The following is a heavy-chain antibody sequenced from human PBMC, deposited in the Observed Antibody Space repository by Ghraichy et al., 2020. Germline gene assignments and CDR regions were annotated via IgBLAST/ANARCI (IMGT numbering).Heavy chain of an antibody. J-gene: IGHJ5*02. V-gene: IGHV3-7*01. CDR2: IKQDGSEK. Sequence: GGSLRLSCVASGFTFSNYWMSWVRQAPGKGLEWVANIKQDGSEKFYVDSVKGRFTIFKDNAKNSLYLQMNSLRVEDTAVYYCARWRSLDLWGQGTLVTVSS. CDR1: GFTFSNYW. D-gene: IGHD3-3*01. CDR3: ARWRSLDL.